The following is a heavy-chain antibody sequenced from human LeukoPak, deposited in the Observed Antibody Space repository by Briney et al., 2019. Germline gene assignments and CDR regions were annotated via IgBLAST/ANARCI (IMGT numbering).Heavy chain of an antibody. CDR3: ARVGVGQRSSSWKTLDY. CDR2: IKQDGRKR. J-gene: IGHJ4*02. CDR1: GFTFSNYW. D-gene: IGHD6-13*01. Sequence: GGSLRLSCIASGFTFSNYWMTWVRQAPGKGLEWVANIKQDGRKRYCVDSVKGRFTISRDNAKNSLYLQMNSLRAEDTAVYYCARVGVGQRSSSWKTLDYWGQGTLVTVSS. V-gene: IGHV3-7*02.